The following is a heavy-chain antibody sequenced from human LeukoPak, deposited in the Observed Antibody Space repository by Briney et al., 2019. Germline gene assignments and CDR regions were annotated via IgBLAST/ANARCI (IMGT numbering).Heavy chain of an antibody. Sequence: SETLSLTCTVSGGSISSYYWSWIRQPPGKGLEWIGYIYYSGSTNYNPSLKSRVTISVDTSKNQFSLKLSSVTAADTAVYYCARMTVAGRTYYGMDVWGQGTTVTVS. CDR3: ARMTVAGRTYYGMDV. V-gene: IGHV4-59*01. CDR1: GGSISSYY. D-gene: IGHD6-19*01. J-gene: IGHJ6*02. CDR2: IYYSGST.